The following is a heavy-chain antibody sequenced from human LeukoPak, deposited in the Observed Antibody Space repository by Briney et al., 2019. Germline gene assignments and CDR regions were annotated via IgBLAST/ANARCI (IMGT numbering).Heavy chain of an antibody. D-gene: IGHD3-10*01. CDR2: IIPIFGAA. J-gene: IGHJ6*03. Sequence: SVKVSCKASGGTFSSYAISWVRQAPGQGLEWMGRIIPIFGAANYAQKFQGRVTITTDESTSTAYMELSSLRSEDTAVYYCARTMVRGVSLEDMDVWGKGTTVTVSS. CDR1: GGTFSSYA. CDR3: ARTMVRGVSLEDMDV. V-gene: IGHV1-69*05.